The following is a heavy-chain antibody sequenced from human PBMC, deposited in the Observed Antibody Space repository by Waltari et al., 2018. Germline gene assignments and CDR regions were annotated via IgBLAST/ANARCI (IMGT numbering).Heavy chain of an antibody. Sequence: EVQLVESGGGVVQPGRRLRLSCTAAGFPFGDYAKSWVGQATGQGLEWVGFIRSKAYGGTTEYAASVKGRFTISRDDSKSIAYLQMNSLKTEDTAVYYCTRVYHQYSSGWYFDYWGQGTLVTVSS. CDR2: IRSKAYGGTT. V-gene: IGHV3-49*04. J-gene: IGHJ4*02. CDR3: TRVYHQYSSGWYFDY. D-gene: IGHD6-19*01. CDR1: GFPFGDYA.